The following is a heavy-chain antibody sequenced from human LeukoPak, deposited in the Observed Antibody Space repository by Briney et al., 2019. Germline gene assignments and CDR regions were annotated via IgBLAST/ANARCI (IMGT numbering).Heavy chain of an antibody. Sequence: PGGSLRLSCVGSGSTFNGHWLTWVRQAPGRGLEWVASIKEDGRQAYYMDSVKDRFTISRDNSKKSLYLQMNSLRIEDTAVYYCAREWYDYGGDSEGYWGQGTLVTVPS. D-gene: IGHD4-23*01. CDR2: IKEDGRQA. V-gene: IGHV3-7*01. CDR1: GSTFNGHW. CDR3: AREWYDYGGDSEGY. J-gene: IGHJ4*02.